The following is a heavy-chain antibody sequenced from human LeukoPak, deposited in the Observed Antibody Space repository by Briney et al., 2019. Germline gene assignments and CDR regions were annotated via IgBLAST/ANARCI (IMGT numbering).Heavy chain of an antibody. Sequence: GGSLRLSCAASGFTFSSYSMNWVRQAPGKGLEWVSFISTGSSYIYYADSLKGRFTIPRDNAKNSLYLQMNSLRAEDTAVYYCTRCKGGDCYSSYYYYGMDVWGQGTTVTVSS. D-gene: IGHD2-21*02. V-gene: IGHV3-21*01. CDR1: GFTFSSYS. CDR3: TRCKGGDCYSSYYYYGMDV. J-gene: IGHJ6*02. CDR2: ISTGSSYI.